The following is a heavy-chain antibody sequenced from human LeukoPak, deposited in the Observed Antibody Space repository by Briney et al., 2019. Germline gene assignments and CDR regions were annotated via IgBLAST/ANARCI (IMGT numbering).Heavy chain of an antibody. V-gene: IGHV1-2*06. CDR2: INPNRGDT. CDR3: AKTYYYGSGSSFWFDP. Sequence: ASVKVSCKASGYTFTGYSMHWVRQAPGQGLEWMGRINPNRGDTNYAQKFQGRVTMTRDTSISTAYMELSRLRSDDTAFYYCAKTYYYGSGSSFWFDPWGQGTLVTVSS. J-gene: IGHJ5*02. CDR1: GYTFTGYS. D-gene: IGHD3-10*01.